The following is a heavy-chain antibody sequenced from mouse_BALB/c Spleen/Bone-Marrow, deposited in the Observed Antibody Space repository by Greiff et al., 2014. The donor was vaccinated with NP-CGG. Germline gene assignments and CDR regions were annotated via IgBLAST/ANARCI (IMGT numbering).Heavy chain of an antibody. CDR2: ISTYSGNT. CDR3: ARNFYSSSYFDY. CDR1: GYTFTAYA. J-gene: IGHJ2*01. V-gene: IGHV1-67*01. Sequence: QVQLQQSGPELVRPGVSVKLSCKGSGYTFTAYAMHWVKQSHAKSLEWIGLISTYSGNTHYNQNFKGKATMTVDKSSSTAYMELARLTSEDSAIYYCARNFYSSSYFDYWGQGTTLTVSS. D-gene: IGHD1-1*01.